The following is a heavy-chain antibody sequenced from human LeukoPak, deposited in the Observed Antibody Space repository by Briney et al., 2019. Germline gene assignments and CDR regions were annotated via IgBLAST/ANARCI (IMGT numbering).Heavy chain of an antibody. D-gene: IGHD6-13*01. CDR1: GFTFSSYE. CDR3: ARDSSSWPYYFDY. J-gene: IGHJ4*02. V-gene: IGHV3-48*03. CDR2: ISSSGSTI. Sequence: HTGGSLRVSCAASGFTFSSYEMNWVRRAPGKGLEWVSYISSSGSTIYYADSVKGRFTISRDNAKNSLYLQMNSLRAEDTAVYYCARDSSSWPYYFDYWGQGTLVTVSS.